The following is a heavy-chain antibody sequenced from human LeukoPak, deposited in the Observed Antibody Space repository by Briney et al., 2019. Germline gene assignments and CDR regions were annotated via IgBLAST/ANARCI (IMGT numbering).Heavy chain of an antibody. Sequence: PGGSLRLSCAASGFTFSSYAMSLVRQALGKGLEWVSAISGSGGSTYYADSVKGRFTISRDNSKNTLYLQMNSLRAEDTAVYYCAKDENIVATTDFDYWGQGTLVTVSS. CDR3: AKDENIVATTDFDY. CDR2: ISGSGGST. D-gene: IGHD5-12*01. J-gene: IGHJ4*02. V-gene: IGHV3-23*01. CDR1: GFTFSSYA.